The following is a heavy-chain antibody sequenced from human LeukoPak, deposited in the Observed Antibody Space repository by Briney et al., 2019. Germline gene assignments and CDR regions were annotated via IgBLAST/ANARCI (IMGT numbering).Heavy chain of an antibody. V-gene: IGHV5-51*01. D-gene: IGHD6-19*01. CDR1: GYRFTSYF. CDR3: ARQVESSGSDY. CDR2: IYPGDSDT. J-gene: IGHJ4*02. Sequence: GEYLKISCKGSGYRFTSYFIAWVRQMPGKGLERMGIIYPGDSDTRYSPSFQGQVTISADKSTSTAYLQWSSLKASDTAMYYCARQVESSGSDYSGQGGMASVSS.